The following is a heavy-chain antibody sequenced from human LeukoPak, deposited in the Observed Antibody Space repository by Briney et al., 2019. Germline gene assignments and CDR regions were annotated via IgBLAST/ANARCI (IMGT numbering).Heavy chain of an antibody. Sequence: KPGGSLRLSCAASGFTFSSYSMNWARQPPGKGLEWVSSISSSSSYIYYADSVKGRFTISRDNAKNSLYLQMNSLRAEGTAVYYCARGGYGFDYWGQGTLVTVSS. CDR3: ARGGYGFDY. V-gene: IGHV3-21*01. D-gene: IGHD5-12*01. CDR2: ISSSSSYI. CDR1: GFTFSSYS. J-gene: IGHJ4*02.